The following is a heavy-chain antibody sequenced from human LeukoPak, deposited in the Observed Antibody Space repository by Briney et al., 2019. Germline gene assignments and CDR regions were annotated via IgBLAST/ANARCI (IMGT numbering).Heavy chain of an antibody. CDR2: IYYSGST. V-gene: IGHV4-39*02. D-gene: IGHD4-17*01. CDR3: ARDYGDYAFDS. J-gene: IGHJ4*02. Sequence: PSETLSLTCSVSGGSISSSTYYWGWIRQPPGQAQDWIGNIYYSGSTYYNPSLKSRVTISVDTSKNQFSLKLTSVTAADTAVYYCARDYGDYAFDSWGQGTLVTVSS. CDR1: GGSISSSTYY.